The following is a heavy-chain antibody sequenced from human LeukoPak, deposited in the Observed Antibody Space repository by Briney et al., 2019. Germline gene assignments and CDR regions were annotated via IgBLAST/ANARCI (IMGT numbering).Heavy chain of an antibody. D-gene: IGHD6-19*01. CDR3: ARSSGPYSSGWSIVEYFQH. CDR1: GFTFSDYY. J-gene: IGHJ1*01. V-gene: IGHV3-11*01. Sequence: GGSLRLSCAASGFTFSDYYMSWIRQAPGKGLEWVSYISSSGSTIYYADSVKGRFTISRDNSKNTLYLQMNSLRAEDTAVYYCARSSGPYSSGWSIVEYFQHWGQGTLVTVSS. CDR2: ISSSGSTI.